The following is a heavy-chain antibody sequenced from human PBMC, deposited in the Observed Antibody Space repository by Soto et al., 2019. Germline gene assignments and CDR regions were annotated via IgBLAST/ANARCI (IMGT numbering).Heavy chain of an antibody. CDR3: VRIRYQLPSSVLWLDP. CDR2: INHVGGT. J-gene: IGHJ5*02. D-gene: IGHD3-16*01. Sequence: SESLSLTCAVYGGFLSESYWTWIRQPPGKGLEWIGEINHVGGTNYNPSLKSRVTMSVDTSQNQFSLRLISVTAADTAMYFCVRIRYQLPSSVLWLDPWGQGTPVTVSS. CDR1: GGFLSESY. V-gene: IGHV4-34*01.